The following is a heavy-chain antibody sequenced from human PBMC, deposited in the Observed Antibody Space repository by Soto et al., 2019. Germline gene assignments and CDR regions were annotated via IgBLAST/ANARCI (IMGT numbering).Heavy chain of an antibody. D-gene: IGHD3-3*01. Sequence: QLHLAQSGAVVKKPGASVTVSCSASGYPVTAYYMHWVRQAPGRGLEWMGGINPATGAAKYTQTFQGRVTMTRDTSTSTVFMELSGLTSEDTAVFSCARGGGVGVAGSAAFDMWGQGTLVTVSS. CDR3: ARGGGVGVAGSAAFDM. CDR1: GYPVTAYY. CDR2: INPATGAA. J-gene: IGHJ3*02. V-gene: IGHV1-2*02.